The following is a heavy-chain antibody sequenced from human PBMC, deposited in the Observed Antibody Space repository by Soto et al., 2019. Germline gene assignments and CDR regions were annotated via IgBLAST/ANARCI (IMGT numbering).Heavy chain of an antibody. CDR2: IYYSGST. J-gene: IGHJ4*02. D-gene: IGHD4-17*01. CDR1: GDSISSYY. CDR3: ARSNGDYGAY. V-gene: IGHV4-59*01. Sequence: PSETLSLTCTVSGDSISSYYCSWIRQPPGKGLEWIGYIYYSGSTNYNPSLKSRVTISVDTSKNQFSLKLSSVTAADTAVYYCARSNGDYGAYWSQGTLVNVSS.